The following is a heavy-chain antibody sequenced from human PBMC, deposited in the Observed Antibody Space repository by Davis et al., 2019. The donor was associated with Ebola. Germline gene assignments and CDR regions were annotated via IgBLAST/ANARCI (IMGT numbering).Heavy chain of an antibody. J-gene: IGHJ4*02. CDR2: INADNGNT. Sequence: ASVKVSCKASGYTFTTSGMHWVRQAPGQGLERMGWINADNGNTHYSKKFQGRVSITRDTSASTAYMELNSLTSEDTAVYYCASARDCSGGSCYDYWGQGTLITVSS. D-gene: IGHD2-15*01. V-gene: IGHV1-3*01. CDR3: ASARDCSGGSCYDY. CDR1: GYTFTTSG.